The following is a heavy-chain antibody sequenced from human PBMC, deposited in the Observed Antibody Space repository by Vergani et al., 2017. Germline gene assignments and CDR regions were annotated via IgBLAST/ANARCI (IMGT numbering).Heavy chain of an antibody. V-gene: IGHV3-23*04. Sequence: EVQLVESGGGLVKPGGSLRLSCAASGFTFSSYSMNWVRQAPGKGLEWVSAISGSGGSTYYADSVKGRFTISRDNSKNTLYLQMNGLRAEDTAVYYCATRGEDTAMAISHYYYYYGMDVWGQGTTVTVSS. J-gene: IGHJ6*02. CDR2: ISGSGGST. CDR3: ATRGEDTAMAISHYYYYYGMDV. CDR1: GFTFSSYS. D-gene: IGHD5-18*01.